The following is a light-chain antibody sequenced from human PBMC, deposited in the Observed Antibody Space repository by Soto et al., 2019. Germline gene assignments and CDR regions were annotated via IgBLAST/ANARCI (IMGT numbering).Light chain of an antibody. CDR1: SSDIGAYNY. J-gene: IGLJ3*02. CDR3: SSYAGSNDRWV. Sequence: QSVLTQPPSASGSPGQSVTIPCTGTSSDIGAYNYVSWYQQHPGKAPKLMIHEVSKRHSGVPDRFSGSKSGNTASLTVSGLQAEDEADYYCSSYAGSNDRWVFGGGTKVTVL. CDR2: EVS. V-gene: IGLV2-8*01.